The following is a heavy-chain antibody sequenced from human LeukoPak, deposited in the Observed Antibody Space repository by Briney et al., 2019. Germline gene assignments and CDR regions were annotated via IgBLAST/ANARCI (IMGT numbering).Heavy chain of an antibody. Sequence: GASVKVSCEGSGYTFTDYYLHWVRQAPGQGLEWLGWINPNSGATNSAQKFQGRVTMTRDTSTSTVYMELSSLRSEDTAVYYCARNRNIRGPREPFAYWGQGTLVTVSS. CDR1: GYTFTDYY. V-gene: IGHV1-2*02. D-gene: IGHD1-14*01. J-gene: IGHJ4*02. CDR3: ARNRNIRGPREPFAY. CDR2: INPNSGAT.